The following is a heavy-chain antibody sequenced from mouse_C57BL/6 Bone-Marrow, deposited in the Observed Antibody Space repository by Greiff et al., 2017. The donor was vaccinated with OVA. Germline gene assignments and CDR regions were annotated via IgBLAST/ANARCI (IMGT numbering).Heavy chain of an antibody. V-gene: IGHV14-4*01. Sequence: VQLQQSGAELVRPGASVKLSCTASGFNIKDYYMHWVKQRPEQGLEWIGWIDPENGDTEYASKFQGKATITADTSSNTAYLQLSSLTSEDTAVYCWTKWGWLPPRDVDYWGQGTSVTVSS. CDR3: TKWGWLPPRDVDY. CDR1: GFNIKDYY. D-gene: IGHD2-3*01. CDR2: IDPENGDT. J-gene: IGHJ4*01.